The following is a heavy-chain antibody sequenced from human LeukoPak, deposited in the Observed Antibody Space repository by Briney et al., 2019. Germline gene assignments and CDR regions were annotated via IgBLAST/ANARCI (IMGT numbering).Heavy chain of an antibody. Sequence: ASVKVSCKASGYTFNTFGITWVRQAPGQGLEWLGWIAVYNGDTNYAQKFQGRVTLTTDTSTNTAYMELTSLTSDDTAVYYCAGVSAVAGAFSYWGQGTLVTVSS. CDR1: GYTFNTFG. D-gene: IGHD6-19*01. J-gene: IGHJ4*02. CDR2: IAVYNGDT. V-gene: IGHV1-18*01. CDR3: AGVSAVAGAFSY.